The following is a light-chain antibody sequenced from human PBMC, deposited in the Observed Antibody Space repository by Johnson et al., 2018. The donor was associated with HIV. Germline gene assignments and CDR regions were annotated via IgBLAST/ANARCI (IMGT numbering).Light chain of an antibody. CDR3: GTWDSSLSAYV. V-gene: IGLV1-51*01. CDR2: DNN. J-gene: IGLJ1*01. CDR1: SSNIGRNY. Sequence: QSVLTQPPSVSAAPGQKVTISCSGSSSNIGRNYVSWYQQLPGTVPKLLIFDNNKRPSGIPDRFSASKSGTSATLGITGLQTGDEADYYCGTWDSSLSAYVFGTGTKVTVL.